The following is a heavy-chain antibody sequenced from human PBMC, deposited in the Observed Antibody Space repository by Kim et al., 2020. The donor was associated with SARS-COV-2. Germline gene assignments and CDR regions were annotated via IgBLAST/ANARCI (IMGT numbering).Heavy chain of an antibody. D-gene: IGHD6-19*01. CDR3: ARDRNSGWDGDAFDI. Sequence: SVKVSCKASGGTFSSYAISWVRQAPGQGLEWMGGIIPIFGTANYAQKFQGRVTITADESTSTAYMELSSLRSEDTAVYYCARDRNSGWDGDAFDIWGQGTMVTVSS. V-gene: IGHV1-69*13. CDR2: IIPIFGTA. CDR1: GGTFSSYA. J-gene: IGHJ3*02.